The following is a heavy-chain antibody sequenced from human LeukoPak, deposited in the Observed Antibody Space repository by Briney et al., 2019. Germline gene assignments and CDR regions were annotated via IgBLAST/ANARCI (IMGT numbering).Heavy chain of an antibody. Sequence: RRSLRLSCAPSVLTSTSDSMNSGPHTPEEGLGWVSSISSSISYIYDADSAKGRFTISRDNAKNSLYLQMNSLRADDTAVYYCASGPGLWFGELSRGQGTLVTVSS. CDR3: ASGPGLWFGELS. CDR1: VLTSTSDS. CDR2: ISSSISYI. V-gene: IGHV3-21*01. J-gene: IGHJ4*02. D-gene: IGHD3-10*01.